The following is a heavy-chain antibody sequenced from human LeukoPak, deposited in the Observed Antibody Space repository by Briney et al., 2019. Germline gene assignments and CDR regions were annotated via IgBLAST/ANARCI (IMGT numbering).Heavy chain of an antibody. V-gene: IGHV3-48*02. D-gene: IGHD6-19*01. J-gene: IGHJ4*01. Sequence: GGSLRLSCAASGFTFSSYSVNWVRQAPGKGLEWVSYITSSSSTKYYADSVKGRFTISRDDARNSLYLQMNSLRDEDTAVYYCARGEMYSSGWFSVDYWGHGTLVTVSS. CDR2: ITSSSSTK. CDR3: ARGEMYSSGWFSVDY. CDR1: GFTFSSYS.